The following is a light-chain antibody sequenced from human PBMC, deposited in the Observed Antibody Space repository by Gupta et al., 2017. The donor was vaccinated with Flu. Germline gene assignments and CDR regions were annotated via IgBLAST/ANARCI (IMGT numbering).Light chain of an antibody. J-gene: IGLJ1*01. CDR3: QTWGSGRHYV. Sequence: GHSTYTIACHQHQPHKGTRYLMTLDSDGSHTKGDGIPDRFSGSSSGTERFLTIADRRSEDEADYYCQTWGSGRHYVFGSGTRVTVL. V-gene: IGLV4-69*01. CDR1: GHSTYT. CDR2: LDSDGSH.